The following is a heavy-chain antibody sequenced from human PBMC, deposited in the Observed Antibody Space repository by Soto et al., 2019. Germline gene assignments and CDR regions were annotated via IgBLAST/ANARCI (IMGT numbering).Heavy chain of an antibody. CDR2: IGTAGDT. Sequence: GGSLRLSCAASGFTFSSYDMHWVRQATGKGLEWVSAIGTAGDTYYPGSVKGRFTISRENAKNSLYLQMNSLRAEDTAVYYCARANSGYDGPPDYWGQGTLVTVSS. D-gene: IGHD5-12*01. CDR3: ARANSGYDGPPDY. J-gene: IGHJ4*02. V-gene: IGHV3-13*01. CDR1: GFTFSSYD.